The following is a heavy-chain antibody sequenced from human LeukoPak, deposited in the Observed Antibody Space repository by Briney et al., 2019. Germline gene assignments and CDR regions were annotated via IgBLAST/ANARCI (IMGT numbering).Heavy chain of an antibody. Sequence: ASVKVSCKASGYTFTRYYIHWVRQAPGQGLEWMGIINPSGGSTNHAQKFQGRVTMTRDTSTSTVYMELSSLRSEDTAIYYCARDPTNSRNWFDPWGRGTLVTVSS. V-gene: IGHV1-46*01. CDR2: INPSGGST. CDR3: ARDPTNSRNWFDP. D-gene: IGHD4-23*01. CDR1: GYTFTRYY. J-gene: IGHJ5*02.